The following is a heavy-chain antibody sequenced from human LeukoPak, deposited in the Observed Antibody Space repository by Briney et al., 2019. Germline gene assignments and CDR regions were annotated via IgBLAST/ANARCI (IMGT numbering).Heavy chain of an antibody. Sequence: SETLSLTCVVNNVSFTEYFWSWIRQPPGKGLEWIGEVYHSGSTNYNPSLKSRLSISLDMFKKQFSLKFTSVIAADTAVYYCARERFLGRLTRVLDTWGQGTLVTVSS. CDR2: VYHSGST. V-gene: IGHV4-34*01. J-gene: IGHJ5*02. CDR3: ARERFLGRLTRVLDT. D-gene: IGHD3-3*01. CDR1: NVSFTEYF.